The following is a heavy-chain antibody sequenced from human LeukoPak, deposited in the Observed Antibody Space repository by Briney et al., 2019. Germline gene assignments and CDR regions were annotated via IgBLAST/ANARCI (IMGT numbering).Heavy chain of an antibody. CDR3: ARAFDSTGYYDF. CDR2: INPNSGGT. V-gene: IGHV1-2*02. Sequence: ASVRVSCKASGYSFNAYYIHWVRQAPGQGPEWMGWINPNSGGTNYAREFHGRVTLTRDTSIATAYMEMSRLRFDDTAVYYCARAFDSTGYYDFWGQGTLVTVSS. D-gene: IGHD3-22*01. J-gene: IGHJ4*02. CDR1: GYSFNAYY.